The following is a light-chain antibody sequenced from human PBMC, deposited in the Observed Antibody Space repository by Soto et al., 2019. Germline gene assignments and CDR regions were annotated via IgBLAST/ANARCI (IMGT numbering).Light chain of an antibody. CDR3: QQSCTTPWT. CDR1: QSIRKC. V-gene: IGKV1-39*01. CDR2: AAS. J-gene: IGKJ1*01. Sequence: DIQMTQSPSTLSASVGDTVTITCRASQSIRKCLNWYQHKPGKAPKLLLYAASSSQSGVPPRFSGSGSGTHFTLTINSLQPEDFATYSCQQSCTTPWTFGQGTEVAI.